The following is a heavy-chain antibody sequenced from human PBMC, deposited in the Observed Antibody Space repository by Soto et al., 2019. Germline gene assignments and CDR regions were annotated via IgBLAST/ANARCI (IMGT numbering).Heavy chain of an antibody. CDR1: GGSISSGGYY. D-gene: IGHD4-17*01. CDR2: IYYSGST. J-gene: IGHJ3*02. Sequence: SETLSLTCTVSGGSISSGGYYWSWIRQHPGKGLEWIGYIYYSGSTYYNPSLKSRVTISVDTSKNQFSLKLSSVTAADTAVYYCARHPDYLDAFDIWGQGTMVTVSS. CDR3: ARHPDYLDAFDI. V-gene: IGHV4-31*03.